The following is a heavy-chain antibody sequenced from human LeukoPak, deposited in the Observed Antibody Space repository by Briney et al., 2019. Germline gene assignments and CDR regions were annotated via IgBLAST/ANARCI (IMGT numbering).Heavy chain of an antibody. Sequence: GGSLRLSCAASGFTFSSYSMNWVRQAPGKGLEWVSSISSSSSYIYCADSVKGRFTISRDNAKNSLYLQMNSLRAEDTALYHCARAENYGGNGYWGQGTLVTVSS. D-gene: IGHD4-23*01. V-gene: IGHV3-21*04. J-gene: IGHJ4*02. CDR3: ARAENYGGNGY. CDR1: GFTFSSYS. CDR2: ISSSSSYI.